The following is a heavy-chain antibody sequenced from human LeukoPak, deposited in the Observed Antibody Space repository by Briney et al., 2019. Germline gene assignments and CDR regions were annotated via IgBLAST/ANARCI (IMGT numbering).Heavy chain of an antibody. CDR3: ARGVRLVVSVPGLFDY. V-gene: IGHV3-30*04. CDR2: ISYDGSNK. J-gene: IGHJ4*02. D-gene: IGHD3-22*01. CDR1: GFTFSSYA. Sequence: PGRSLRLSCAASGFTFSSYAMHWVRQAPGKGLEWVAVISYDGSNKYYADSVKGRFTISRDNSKSTLYLQMNSLRAEDTAVYYCARGVRLVVSVPGLFDYWGQGTLVTVSS.